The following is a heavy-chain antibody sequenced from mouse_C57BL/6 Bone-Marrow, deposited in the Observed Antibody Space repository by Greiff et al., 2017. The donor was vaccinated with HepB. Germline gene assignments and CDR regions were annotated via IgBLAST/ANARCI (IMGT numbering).Heavy chain of an antibody. J-gene: IGHJ4*01. CDR2: IYPGSGST. CDR1: GYTFTSYW. V-gene: IGHV1-55*01. CDR3: ARTRLTTVVATDYAMDY. D-gene: IGHD1-1*01. Sequence: QVHVKQPGAELVKPGASVKMSCKASGYTFTSYWITWVKQRPGQGLEWIGDIYPGSGSTNYNEKFKSKATLTVDTSSSTAYMQLSSLTSEDSAVYYCARTRLTTVVATDYAMDYWGQGTSVTVSS.